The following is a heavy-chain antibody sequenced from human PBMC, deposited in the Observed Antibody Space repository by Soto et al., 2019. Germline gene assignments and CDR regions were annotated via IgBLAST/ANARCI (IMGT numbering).Heavy chain of an antibody. CDR1: GYTFTSYA. Sequence: ASVKVSCKASGYTFTSYAMHWVRQAPGQRLEWMGWINAGNGNTKYSQKFQGRVTITRDTSASTAYMELSSLRSDDTAVYYCARARRSSSWYYFDYWGQGTLVTVSS. D-gene: IGHD6-13*01. J-gene: IGHJ4*02. CDR3: ARARRSSSWYYFDY. V-gene: IGHV1-3*01. CDR2: INAGNGNT.